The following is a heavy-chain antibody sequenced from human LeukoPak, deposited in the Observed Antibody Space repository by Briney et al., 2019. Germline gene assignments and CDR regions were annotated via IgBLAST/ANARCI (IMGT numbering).Heavy chain of an antibody. Sequence: GGSLRLSCAASGFTFSSYAMSWVRQAPGKGLEWVSAISGSGGSTYYADSVKGGFIISRENAKNTLYLQMNRQRAEDTAVYYCAKLAAAGTRVPYDYWGQGTLVTVSS. CDR3: AKLAAAGTRVPYDY. CDR2: ISGSGGST. J-gene: IGHJ4*02. V-gene: IGHV3-23*01. D-gene: IGHD6-13*01. CDR1: GFTFSSYA.